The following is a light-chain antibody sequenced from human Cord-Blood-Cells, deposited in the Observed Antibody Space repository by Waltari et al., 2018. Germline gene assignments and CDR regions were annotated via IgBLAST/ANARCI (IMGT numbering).Light chain of an antibody. CDR2: LNSDGSH. Sequence: QLVLTQSPSASASLGASVKLTCTLSSGHSSYAIAWHQQQPEKGPRYLMKLNSDGSHSKGDGIPDRFSGSSSGAARYLTISSRQSEDEADYYCQTWGTGNWVFGGGTKLTVL. CDR3: QTWGTGNWV. J-gene: IGLJ3*02. CDR1: SGHSSYA. V-gene: IGLV4-69*01.